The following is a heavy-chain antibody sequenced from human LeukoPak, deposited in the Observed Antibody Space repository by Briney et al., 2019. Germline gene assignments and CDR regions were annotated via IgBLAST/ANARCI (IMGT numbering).Heavy chain of an antibody. Sequence: GGSLRLSCAASRFTFSNYWMHWVRQAPGKRLVWVSRIYNDGSSTSYADSVKGRFTISRDNAKSTLYLQMNSLRAEDTAVYYCARVRGGSGRSYAADAFDIWGQGTMVTVSS. V-gene: IGHV3-74*01. CDR1: RFTFSNYW. CDR2: IYNDGSST. CDR3: ARVRGGSGRSYAADAFDI. J-gene: IGHJ3*02. D-gene: IGHD1-26*01.